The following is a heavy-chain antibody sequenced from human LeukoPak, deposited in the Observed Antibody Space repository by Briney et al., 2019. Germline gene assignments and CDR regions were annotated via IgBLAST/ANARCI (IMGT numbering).Heavy chain of an antibody. CDR3: ARERRSCSGGSCYGSGDFDN. J-gene: IGHJ4*02. V-gene: IGHV3-11*04. CDR2: ISNSGFDT. CDR1: GFNFSDYS. D-gene: IGHD2-15*01. Sequence: PGGSLRLSCGASGFNFSDYSMTWIRQAPGKGLEWISHISNSGFDTFYADSVKGRFTISRDNGKSSLYLHLTSLRAEDTAIYYCARERRSCSGGSCYGSGDFDNWGQGTLVAVSS.